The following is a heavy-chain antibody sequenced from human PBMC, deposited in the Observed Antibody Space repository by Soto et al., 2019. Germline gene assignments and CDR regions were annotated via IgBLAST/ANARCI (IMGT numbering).Heavy chain of an antibody. Sequence: EVQLVESGGGLLKPGGSLRLSCTASGFSFTNAWMDWVRQAPGKGLEWVGRIKNNADGGAADYPAPVKGRFIISRDDSKNTLYLQMNSLKIEDTGVYYWTTEMRHTSGWYGAFDIWGQGTMVTVSS. CDR2: IKNNADGGAA. J-gene: IGHJ3*02. CDR1: GFSFTNAW. D-gene: IGHD6-19*01. V-gene: IGHV3-15*01. CDR3: TTEMRHTSGWYGAFDI.